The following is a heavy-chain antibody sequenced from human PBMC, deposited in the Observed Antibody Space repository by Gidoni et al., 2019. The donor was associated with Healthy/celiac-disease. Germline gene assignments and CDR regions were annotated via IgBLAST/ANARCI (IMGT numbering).Heavy chain of an antibody. D-gene: IGHD6-19*01. Sequence: EVQLVQSGAEVKKRGESLRISWKGSGYSFTRYWISWVRQMPGKGLEWMGRIDPRDSYTNSSPSFRGHVTISADKSISTAYVQWSSLKASDTAMYYCERHRSAGTIYWGQGTLVTVSS. CDR3: ERHRSAGTIY. V-gene: IGHV5-10-1*03. J-gene: IGHJ4*02. CDR1: GYSFTRYW. CDR2: IDPRDSYT.